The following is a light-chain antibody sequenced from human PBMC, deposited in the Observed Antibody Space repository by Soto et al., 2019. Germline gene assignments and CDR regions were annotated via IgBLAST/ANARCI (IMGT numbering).Light chain of an antibody. Sequence: QPVLTQPASVSGSPGRSITISCAGTMRDVGAYNLVSWYQQHPGRAPQLIIYEVRNRPSGISFRFSGSKSGNTASLTISGLQAEDEADYYCSSYTSKSSLIFGGGTKLTVL. CDR1: MRDVGAYNL. CDR3: SSYTSKSSLI. V-gene: IGLV2-14*01. CDR2: EVR. J-gene: IGLJ2*01.